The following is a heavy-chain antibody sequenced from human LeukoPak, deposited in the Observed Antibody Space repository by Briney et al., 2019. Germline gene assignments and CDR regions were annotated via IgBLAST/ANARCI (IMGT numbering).Heavy chain of an antibody. CDR2: IIPIFGTA. Sequence: ASVKVSCKASGGTFSSYAISWVRQAPGQGLEWMGGIIPIFGTANYAQKFQGRVTITADESTSTAYMELSSLRSEDTAVYYCARGEFIAAAGTVGFDPWGQGTLVAVSS. V-gene: IGHV1-69*13. CDR3: ARGEFIAAAGTVGFDP. J-gene: IGHJ5*02. D-gene: IGHD6-13*01. CDR1: GGTFSSYA.